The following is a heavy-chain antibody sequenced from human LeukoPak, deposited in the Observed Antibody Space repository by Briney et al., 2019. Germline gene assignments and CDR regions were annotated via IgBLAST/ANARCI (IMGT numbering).Heavy chain of an antibody. CDR2: INPSGGST. D-gene: IGHD2-15*01. CDR3: ARGNIVVVVAADPGLDY. J-gene: IGHJ4*02. Sequence: ASVKVSCKASGYTFTSYYMHWVRQAPGQGLEWMGIINPSGGSTSYAQKFQGRVTMTRDTSTSTVYMELSSLRSEDTAVYYCARGNIVVVVAADPGLDYWGQGTLVTVSS. V-gene: IGHV1-46*01. CDR1: GYTFTSYY.